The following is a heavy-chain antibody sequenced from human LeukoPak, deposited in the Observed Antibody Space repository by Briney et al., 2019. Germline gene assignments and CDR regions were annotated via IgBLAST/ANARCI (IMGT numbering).Heavy chain of an antibody. D-gene: IGHD7-27*01. J-gene: IGHJ4*02. CDR2: IYYSGST. V-gene: IGHV4-59*01. CDR3: ARAWGFFDY. CDR1: GGSISGYY. Sequence: ASETLSLTCTVSGGSISGYYWNWIRQPPGKGLEWIGHIYYSGSTNYNPSLESRVTISVDTPKTQFSLKLSSVTAADTAVYYCARAWGFFDYWGQGTLVTVSS.